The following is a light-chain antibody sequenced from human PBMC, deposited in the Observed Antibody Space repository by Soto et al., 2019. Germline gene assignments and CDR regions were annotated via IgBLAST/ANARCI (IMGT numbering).Light chain of an antibody. CDR1: QSVRSSY. J-gene: IGKJ1*01. CDR3: QQYGNSWT. Sequence: EIVLTQSPGTLSLSPGERATLSCRASQSVRSSYLAWYQQKPGQAPRLLIYGAASRATGIPDRFSGSGSGTDFTLTISRLEPEDFAMYYCQQYGNSWTFGHGTKVEVK. CDR2: GAA. V-gene: IGKV3-20*01.